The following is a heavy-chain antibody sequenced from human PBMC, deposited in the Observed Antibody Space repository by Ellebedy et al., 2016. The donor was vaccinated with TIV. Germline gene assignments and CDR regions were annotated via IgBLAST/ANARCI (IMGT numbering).Heavy chain of an antibody. D-gene: IGHD4-23*01. Sequence: GESLKISXAASGFTFSSYGMHWVRQAPGKGLEWVAVIWSDGTTKYYSDSVKGRFTISRDNSKNTLYLQMNSLRAEDTAVYYCAREIFYGGYYFDYWGQGTLVTVSS. CDR3: AREIFYGGYYFDY. CDR2: IWSDGTTK. J-gene: IGHJ4*02. V-gene: IGHV3-33*01. CDR1: GFTFSSYG.